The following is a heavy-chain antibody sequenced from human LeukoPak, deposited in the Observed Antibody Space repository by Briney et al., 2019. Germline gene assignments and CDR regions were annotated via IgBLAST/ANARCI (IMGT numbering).Heavy chain of an antibody. J-gene: IGHJ4*02. CDR2: INHSGST. CDR1: GGSFSGYY. D-gene: IGHD3-16*01. V-gene: IGHV4-34*01. CDR3: AGDYGASYRFDY. Sequence: PSETLSLTCAVYGGSFSGYYWSWIRQPPGKGLEWIGEINHSGSTNYNPSLKSRVTMSEDTSNNQFSLKLTSVTAADTAVYYCAGDYGASYRFDYWGQGTLVTVSS.